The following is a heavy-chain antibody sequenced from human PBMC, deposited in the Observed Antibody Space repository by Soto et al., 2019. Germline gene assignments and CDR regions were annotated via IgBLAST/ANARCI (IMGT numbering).Heavy chain of an antibody. CDR3: ARLEGLATISYYFDF. CDR2: IYYSGST. CDR1: GGSISSYY. J-gene: IGHJ4*02. V-gene: IGHV4-59*08. Sequence: PSETLSLTCTVSGGSISSYYWNWIRQPPGKGLEWIGYIYYSGSTNYNPSLKTRVTISVDTSKNQFSLKLNSVTAADSAVYFCARLEGLATISYYFDFWGPGALVTVSS. D-gene: IGHD3-9*01.